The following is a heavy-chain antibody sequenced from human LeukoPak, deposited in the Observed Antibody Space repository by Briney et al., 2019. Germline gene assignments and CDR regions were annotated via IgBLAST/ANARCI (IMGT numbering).Heavy chain of an antibody. Sequence: GGSLRLSCAASGFAVSTNYMSWVRQAPGKGLEWVSVIYSGGTTYYADSVKGRFTISRHNSKNTLYLQMNSLRAEDTAVYYCARTVATTLPYYFDYWGQGTLVTVSS. J-gene: IGHJ4*02. CDR3: ARTVATTLPYYFDY. CDR1: GFAVSTNY. CDR2: IYSGGTT. D-gene: IGHD5-24*01. V-gene: IGHV3-53*04.